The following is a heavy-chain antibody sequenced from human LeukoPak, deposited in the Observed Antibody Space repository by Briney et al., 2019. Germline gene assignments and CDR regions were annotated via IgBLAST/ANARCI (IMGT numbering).Heavy chain of an antibody. J-gene: IGHJ6*02. CDR2: IYYSGSS. V-gene: IGHV4-59*08. CDR3: ARPMKPYYYYGMDV. Sequence: SETLSLTCTVSGGSISSYYWSWIRQPPGKGLEWIGYIYYSGSSNYNPSLKSRVTISVDTSKNQFSLKLSSVTAADTAVYYCARPMKPYYYYGMDVWGQGTTVTVSS. CDR1: GGSISSYY.